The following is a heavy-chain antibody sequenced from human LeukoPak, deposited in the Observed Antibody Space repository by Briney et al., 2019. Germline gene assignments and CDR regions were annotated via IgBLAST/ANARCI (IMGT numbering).Heavy chain of an antibody. D-gene: IGHD4-17*01. CDR3: AREATTVTTKGFDY. J-gene: IGHJ4*02. V-gene: IGHV3-21*01. CDR2: ISSSSSYI. CDR1: GFTLSSYS. Sequence: GGSLRLSCAASGFTLSSYSVNWVRQAPGKGLEWVSSISSSSSYIYYADSVKGRFTISRDNAKNSLYLQMNSLRAEDTAVYYCAREATTVTTKGFDYWGQGTLVTVSS.